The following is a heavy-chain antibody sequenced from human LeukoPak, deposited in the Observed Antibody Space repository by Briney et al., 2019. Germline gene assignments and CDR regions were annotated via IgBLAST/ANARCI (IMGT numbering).Heavy chain of an antibody. J-gene: IGHJ5*02. CDR1: GVTVSSNY. V-gene: IGHV3-66*01. CDR2: IYSDDST. CDR3: ARDSRRYCSSTSCSPGWFDP. Sequence: GGSLRLSCAASGVTVSSNYMSWVRQAPGKGLEWVSVIYSDDSTYYADSVKGRFTISRHNSKNTLYLQMNSLRAEDTAVYYCARDSRRYCSSTSCSPGWFDPWGQGTLVTVSS. D-gene: IGHD2-2*01.